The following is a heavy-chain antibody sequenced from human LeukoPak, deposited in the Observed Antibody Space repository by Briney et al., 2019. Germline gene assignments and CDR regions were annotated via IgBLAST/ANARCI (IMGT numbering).Heavy chain of an antibody. D-gene: IGHD2-15*01. Sequence: PGGSLRLSCAASGFTFSNYWMNWVRQAPGKGLKWVATIKQDGSEKYYVDSVKGRFAIARDNAKNSLYLQMNSLRAEDTAVYYCARNGPVAGHYFDYWGQGTLVTVSS. CDR2: IKQDGSEK. CDR3: ARNGPVAGHYFDY. J-gene: IGHJ4*02. CDR1: GFTFSNYW. V-gene: IGHV3-7*02.